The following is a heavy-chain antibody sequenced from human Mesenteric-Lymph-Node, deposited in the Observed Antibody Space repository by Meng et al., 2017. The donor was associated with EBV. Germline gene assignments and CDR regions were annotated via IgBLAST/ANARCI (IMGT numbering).Heavy chain of an antibody. D-gene: IGHD3-22*01. CDR2: IYHSGST. CDR1: GGSISSSNW. V-gene: IGHV4-4*02. Sequence: QGQREGPAQGLGKPWGPLSLTCAVSGGSISSSNWWSWVRQPPGKGLEWIGEIYHSGSTNYNPSLKSRVTISVDKSKNQFSLKLSSVTAADTAVYYCARVNDSSGYLDYWGQGTLVTVSS. CDR3: ARVNDSSGYLDY. J-gene: IGHJ4*02.